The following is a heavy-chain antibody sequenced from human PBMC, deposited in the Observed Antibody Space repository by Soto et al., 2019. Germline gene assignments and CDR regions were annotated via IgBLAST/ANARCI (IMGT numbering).Heavy chain of an antibody. D-gene: IGHD6-13*01. J-gene: IGHJ6*02. Sequence: ASVKVSCKASGYTFTGYYMHWVRQAPGQGLEWMGWINPNSGGTNCAQKFQGWVTMTRDTSISTAYMELSRLRSDDTAVYYCARDRDLYSSSWSYYYGMDVWGQGTTVTVSS. CDR3: ARDRDLYSSSWSYYYGMDV. CDR2: INPNSGGT. CDR1: GYTFTGYY. V-gene: IGHV1-2*04.